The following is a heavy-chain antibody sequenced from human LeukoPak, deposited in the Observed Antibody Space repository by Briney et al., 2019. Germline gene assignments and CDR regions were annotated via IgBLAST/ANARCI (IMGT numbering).Heavy chain of an antibody. CDR3: ARGLPPRRLYDTSGYYSYYFDY. D-gene: IGHD3-22*01. J-gene: IGHJ4*02. CDR2: ISGYNGYT. CDR1: GYTFTNYG. Sequence: GASVEVSRKASGYTFTNYGISWVRQAPGQGLEWMGWISGYNGYTHYAQKLQGRVTLTTDTSTSTAYMELRSLRSDDTAVYYCARGLPPRRLYDTSGYYSYYFDYWGQGTLVTVSS. V-gene: IGHV1-18*01.